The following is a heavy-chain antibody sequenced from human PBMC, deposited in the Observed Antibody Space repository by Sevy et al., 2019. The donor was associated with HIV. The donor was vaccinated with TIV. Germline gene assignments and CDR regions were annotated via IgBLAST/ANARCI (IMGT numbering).Heavy chain of an antibody. CDR2: IIPISGPAGPQ. CDR1: GDSFSGYT. CDR3: AGASSCGVDCYYLQY. Sequence: ASVKVSCKSSGDSFSGYTIIWVRQAPGQGLEWMGGIIPISGPAGPQNSGQNFQDRATITADISTHIAYMELSSLRSEETALYFWAGASSCGVDCYYLQYWGQGTLVTVSS. J-gene: IGHJ1*01. D-gene: IGHD2-21*02. V-gene: IGHV1-69*06.